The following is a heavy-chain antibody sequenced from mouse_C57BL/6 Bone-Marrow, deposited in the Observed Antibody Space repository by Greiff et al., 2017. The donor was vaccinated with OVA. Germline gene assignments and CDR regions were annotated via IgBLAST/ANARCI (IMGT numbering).Heavy chain of an antibody. D-gene: IGHD1-1*01. CDR1: GYTFTSYD. Sequence: VQLQQSGPELVKPGASVKLSCKASGYTFTSYDINWVKQRPGQGLEWIGWIYPRDGSTKYNEKFKGKATLTVDTSSSTAYMELHSLTSEDSAVYFCARGGVTTVVYFDYWGQGTTLTVSS. V-gene: IGHV1-85*01. CDR2: IYPRDGST. J-gene: IGHJ2*01. CDR3: ARGGVTTVVYFDY.